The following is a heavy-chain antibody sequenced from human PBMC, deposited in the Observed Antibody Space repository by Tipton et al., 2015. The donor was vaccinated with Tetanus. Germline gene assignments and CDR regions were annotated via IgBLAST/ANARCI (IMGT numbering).Heavy chain of an antibody. V-gene: IGHV1-2*02. CDR1: GYTFTGYY. CDR3: ARDRGDYIYYGMDV. CDR2: IDPNSGGT. J-gene: IGHJ6*02. D-gene: IGHD3-22*01. Sequence: QMQLVQSGAEMKKPGASVKVSCKASGYTFTGYYIYWVRQAPGQGLEWMGWIDPNSGGTVYAQKLQGRVTMTRDTSISTAYMDLRSLRSDDTAAYYCARDRGDYIYYGMDVWGPGTTVTVS.